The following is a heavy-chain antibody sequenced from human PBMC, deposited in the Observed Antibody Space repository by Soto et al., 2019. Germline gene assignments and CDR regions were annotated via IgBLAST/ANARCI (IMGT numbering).Heavy chain of an antibody. CDR2: IWYDGSNK. V-gene: IGHV3-33*01. Sequence: GGSLRLSCTASGFTFSSYGMHWVRQAPGKGLEWVAVIWYDGSNKYYADSVKGRFTISRDNSKNTLYLQMNSLRAEDTAVYYCARDILDPRPGLDYWGQGTLVTVSS. J-gene: IGHJ4*02. CDR3: ARDILDPRPGLDY. D-gene: IGHD1-26*01. CDR1: GFTFSSYG.